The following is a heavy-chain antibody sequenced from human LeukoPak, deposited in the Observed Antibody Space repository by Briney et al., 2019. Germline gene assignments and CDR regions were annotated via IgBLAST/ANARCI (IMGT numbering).Heavy chain of an antibody. J-gene: IGHJ4*02. D-gene: IGHD6-13*01. CDR2: FYSSGNI. Sequence: PSETLSLTCTVFGDSISNYYWSWLRQPAGKGLEWIGHFYSSGNINYNSSLESRVTVSVDTSKNQFSLKLTSVTAADTAVYYCARDQGYIDYWGQGTLVTVSS. CDR1: GDSISNYY. V-gene: IGHV4-4*07. CDR3: ARDQGYIDY.